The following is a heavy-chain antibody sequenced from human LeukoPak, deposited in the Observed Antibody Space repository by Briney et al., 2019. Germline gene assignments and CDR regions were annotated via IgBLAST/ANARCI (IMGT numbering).Heavy chain of an antibody. CDR3: TRAPGSDGGNYRSYSFDY. CDR1: GFTFGDYA. Sequence: GGSLRLSCTASGFTFGDYALSWVRQAPGKGLECVGFIRRQAYGGTTQYAESVKGRFTISRDDSKSIAYLQMDSLKPEDTAVYYCTRAPGSDGGNYRSYSFDYWGQGTLVTVSS. D-gene: IGHD2-15*01. J-gene: IGHJ4*02. V-gene: IGHV3-49*04. CDR2: IRRQAYGGTT.